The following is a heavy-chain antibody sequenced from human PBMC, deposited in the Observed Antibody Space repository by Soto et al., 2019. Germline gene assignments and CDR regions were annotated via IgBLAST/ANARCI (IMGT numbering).Heavy chain of an antibody. CDR3: ARYCSGGSCHSGFPDY. D-gene: IGHD2-15*01. CDR2: INTYNGNT. Sequence: QVQLVQSGAEVKKPGASVKVSCKASGYTFTSYGISWVRQAPGQGLEWMGWINTYNGNTNYAQKLQGRVTMTTDTSTSTAYMELRSLRSDDTAVYYCARYCSGGSCHSGFPDYWGQGTLVTVSS. V-gene: IGHV1-18*01. CDR1: GYTFTSYG. J-gene: IGHJ4*02.